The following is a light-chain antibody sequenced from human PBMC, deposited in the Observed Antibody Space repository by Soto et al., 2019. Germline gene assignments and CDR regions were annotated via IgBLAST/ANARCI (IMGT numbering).Light chain of an antibody. J-gene: IGLJ1*01. CDR1: SSNIGNNY. V-gene: IGLV1-51*01. CDR2: DNN. CDR3: GTWDSSLSVYV. Sequence: QSVLTQPPSVSAASGQKVTISCSGSSSNIGNNYVSWFQQLPRTAPKLLIYDNNRRPSGIPDRFSGSKSGTSATLGITGLQTGDEADYYCGTWDSSLSVYVFGPGTKVTVL.